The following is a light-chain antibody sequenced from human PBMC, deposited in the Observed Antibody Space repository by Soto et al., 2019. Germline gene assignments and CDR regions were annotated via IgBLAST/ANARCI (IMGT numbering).Light chain of an antibody. J-gene: IGKJ1*01. CDR3: HQRQSWPRT. Sequence: EIVLTQSPATLSSFPGDRVTLSCSASPYINTRLAWYQHRPGQAPRLLIYQTSLRAAGIPARFSASGSGTDVPLTISDVQPEDFALYYCHQRQSWPRTFGQGTKVDI. V-gene: IGKV3-11*01. CDR2: QTS. CDR1: PYINTR.